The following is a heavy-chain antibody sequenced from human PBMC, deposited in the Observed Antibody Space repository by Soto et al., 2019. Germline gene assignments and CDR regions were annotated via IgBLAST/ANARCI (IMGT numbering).Heavy chain of an antibody. V-gene: IGHV4-31*03. J-gene: IGHJ2*01. Sequence: QVQLQESGPGLVKPSQTLSLTCSVSGASISSGGYYWSWIHQHPGKGLEWIGYIYYSGSTYYNPSLKSRVTISLDTSKNQFSLNLSSVTAADTAVYYCARARAGGHWYFDLWGRGTLVTVSS. CDR3: ARARAGGHWYFDL. CDR2: IYYSGST. CDR1: GASISSGGYY.